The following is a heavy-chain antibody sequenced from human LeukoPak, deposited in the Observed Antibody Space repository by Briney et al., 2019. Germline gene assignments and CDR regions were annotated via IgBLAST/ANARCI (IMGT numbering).Heavy chain of an antibody. J-gene: IGHJ2*01. Sequence: TSETLSLTCTVSGGSISSYYWSWIRQPPGKGLEWIGYIYYSGSTNYNPSLKSRVTISVDTSKNQFSLKLSSVTAADTAVYYCARVRRQWLVRYFDLWGRGTLVTVSS. D-gene: IGHD6-19*01. V-gene: IGHV4-59*01. CDR2: IYYSGST. CDR1: GGSISSYY. CDR3: ARVRRQWLVRYFDL.